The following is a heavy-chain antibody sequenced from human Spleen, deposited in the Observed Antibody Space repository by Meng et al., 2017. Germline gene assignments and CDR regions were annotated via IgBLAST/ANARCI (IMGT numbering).Heavy chain of an antibody. CDR3: ASESAAYSGSFAEYFQN. CDR1: GFSFPGFG. CDR2: IWYDGNYK. J-gene: IGHJ1*01. V-gene: IGHV3-33*01. D-gene: IGHD1-26*01. Sequence: GSRKISGAASGFSFPGFGMHWVRQAPGKGLEWVAVIWYDGNYKYYADSVKGRFTVSRDNSNNMLYLQLNSLRAEDTAVYYCASESAAYSGSFAEYFQNWGQGTLVTVSS.